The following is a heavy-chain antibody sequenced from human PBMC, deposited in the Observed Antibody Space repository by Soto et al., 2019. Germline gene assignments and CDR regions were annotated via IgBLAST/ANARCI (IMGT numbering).Heavy chain of an antibody. CDR1: GASISNSY. Sequence: SETLSLTCTVPGASISNSYWSWIRQPPGKGLEWIGHIYYSGNTKYNPSLESRVTISVDASKNQFSLKLSSVTAADTAVYYCARYRSTSAALGFDYWGQGALVTVSS. CDR2: IYYSGNT. V-gene: IGHV4-59*01. D-gene: IGHD2-15*01. J-gene: IGHJ4*02. CDR3: ARYRSTSAALGFDY.